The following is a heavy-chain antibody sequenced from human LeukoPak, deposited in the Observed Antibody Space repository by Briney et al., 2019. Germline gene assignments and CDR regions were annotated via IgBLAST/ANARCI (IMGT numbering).Heavy chain of an antibody. D-gene: IGHD3-22*01. CDR1: SYX. V-gene: IGHV3-21*01. Sequence: SYXXXXVRQAPXKGXXXVSSISSSSSYIYYADSVKGRFTISXXXAKNSLYLQMNSRRAEDTAVCYXXXSFDYDSVSWGQGTLVTVSS. CDR3: XXSFDYDSVS. CDR2: ISSSSSYI. J-gene: IGHJ4*02.